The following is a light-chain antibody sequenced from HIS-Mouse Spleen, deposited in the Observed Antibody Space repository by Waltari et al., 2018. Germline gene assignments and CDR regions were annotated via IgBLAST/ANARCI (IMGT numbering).Light chain of an antibody. CDR1: ALPKKY. J-gene: IGLJ2*01. V-gene: IGLV3-10*01. CDR3: YSTDSSGNHRV. Sequence: SYVLTQPPSVSVSPGQTARITCSGDALPKKYAYWYQQKSGQAPVLVIYEDSKRTSGIPERFSGSSSGTMATLTISGAQVEDEADYYCYSTDSSGNHRVFGGGTKLTVL. CDR2: EDS.